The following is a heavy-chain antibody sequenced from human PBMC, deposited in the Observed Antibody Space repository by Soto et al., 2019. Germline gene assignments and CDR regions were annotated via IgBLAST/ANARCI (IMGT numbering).Heavy chain of an antibody. D-gene: IGHD3-10*01. CDR3: ARAGPMVRGVHDAYYYYGMDV. J-gene: IGHJ6*02. CDR2: ISAYNGNT. Sequence: GASVKVSCKASGYTFTGYGISWVRQAPGQGLEWMGWISAYNGNTNYAQKLQGRVTMTTDTSTSTAYMELRSLRSDDTAVYYCARAGPMVRGVHDAYYYYGMDVWGHGTTVTVSS. V-gene: IGHV1-18*01. CDR1: GYTFTGYG.